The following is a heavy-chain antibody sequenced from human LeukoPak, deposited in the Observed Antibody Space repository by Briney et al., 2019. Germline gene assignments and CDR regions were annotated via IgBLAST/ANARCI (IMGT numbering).Heavy chain of an antibody. CDR1: GGSFSGYY. CDR2: IYASGST. Sequence: SETLSLTCAVYGGSFSGYYWSWIRQSAGKGLEWIGRIYASGSTNYNPSLKSRVTISVDTSKNQFSLKLSSVTAADTAVYYCARSGYSNFDYWGQGTLVTVSS. V-gene: IGHV4-59*10. J-gene: IGHJ4*02. CDR3: ARSGYSNFDY. D-gene: IGHD3-3*01.